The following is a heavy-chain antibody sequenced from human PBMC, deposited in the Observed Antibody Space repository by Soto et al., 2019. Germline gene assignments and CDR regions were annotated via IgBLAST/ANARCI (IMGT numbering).Heavy chain of an antibody. J-gene: IGHJ4*02. CDR2: INHSGST. CDR1: GGSFSGYY. V-gene: IGHV4-34*01. CDR3: ARGQRIGVVTTWFDY. D-gene: IGHD3-22*01. Sequence: QVQLQQWGAGLLKPSETLSLTCAVYGGSFSGYYWTWIRQPPGKGLEWIGEINHSGSTNYNPSLRGRVTISVDTSKNQFSVKLSSVTAADTAVYYCARGQRIGVVTTWFDYWGQGTLVTVSS.